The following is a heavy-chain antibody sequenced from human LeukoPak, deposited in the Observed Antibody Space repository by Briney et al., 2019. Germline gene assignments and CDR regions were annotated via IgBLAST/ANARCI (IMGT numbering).Heavy chain of an antibody. D-gene: IGHD2-2*01. V-gene: IGHV4-39*01. CDR2: IYYSGST. J-gene: IGHJ4*02. Sequence: SETLSLTCTVSGGPISSSSYYWGWIRQPPGKGPGWIGSIYYSGSTYYNPSLKSRVTISVDTSKNQFSLKLSSVTAADTAVYYCARHTDCSSTSCYVDYWGQGTLVTVSS. CDR1: GGPISSSSYY. CDR3: ARHTDCSSTSCYVDY.